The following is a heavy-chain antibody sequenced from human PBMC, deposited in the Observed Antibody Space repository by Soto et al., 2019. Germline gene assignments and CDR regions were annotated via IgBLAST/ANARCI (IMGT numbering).Heavy chain of an antibody. CDR2: INHSGST. J-gene: IGHJ4*02. D-gene: IGHD3-22*01. V-gene: IGHV4-34*01. CDR3: ARGPNYAYYYDSSGYLVY. Sequence: PSETLSLTCVVYGGSFSGYYWSWIRQPPGKGLEWIGEINHSGSTNYNPSLKSRVTISVDTSKNQFSLKLSSVTAADTAVYYCARGPNYAYYYDSSGYLVYWGQGTLVTVSS. CDR1: GGSFSGYY.